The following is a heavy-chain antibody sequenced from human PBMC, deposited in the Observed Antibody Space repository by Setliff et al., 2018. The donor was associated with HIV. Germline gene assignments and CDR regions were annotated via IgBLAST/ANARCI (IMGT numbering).Heavy chain of an antibody. D-gene: IGHD2-21*02. J-gene: IGHJ4*02. CDR3: ALLNHIVVVTALLPGDY. CDR2: ISVHNDNS. Sequence: ASVKVSCKASTNTFLNYGISWVRKAPGQGLEWRGWISVHNDNSNYAQRFRDRVTMTTDIPTSTAYMELRGLRSDDTAVYYCALLNHIVVVTALLPGDYWGQGTPVTVSS. CDR1: TNTFLNYG. V-gene: IGHV1-18*01.